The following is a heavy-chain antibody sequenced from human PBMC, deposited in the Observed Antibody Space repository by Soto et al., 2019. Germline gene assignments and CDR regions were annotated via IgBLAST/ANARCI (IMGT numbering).Heavy chain of an antibody. CDR2: ISGSGGST. CDR1: GFTFSSYA. J-gene: IGHJ4*02. CDR3: AKGRRNGCYFDGDQ. V-gene: IGHV3-23*01. D-gene: IGHD2-15*01. Sequence: GGSLRLSCAASGFTFSSYAMSWVCQAPGKGLEWVSAISGSGGSTYYADSVKGRFTISRDRSKNTLYLQMNSLRAEDTAIYYCAKGRRNGCYFDGDQWGQGTLVTVSS.